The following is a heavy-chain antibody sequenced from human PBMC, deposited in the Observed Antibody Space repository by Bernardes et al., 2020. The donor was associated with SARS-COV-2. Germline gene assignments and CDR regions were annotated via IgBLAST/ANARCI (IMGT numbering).Heavy chain of an antibody. CDR3: ARYSSSWYASGGYGMDV. D-gene: IGHD6-13*01. CDR1: GYTFTSYY. CDR2: INPSGGST. V-gene: IGHV1-46*01. J-gene: IGHJ6*02. Sequence: ASVKVSCKASGYTFTSYYMHWVRQAPGQGLEWMGIINPSGGSTSYAQKFQGRVTMTRDTSTSTVYMELSSLRSEDTAVYYCARYSSSWYASGGYGMDVWGQGTTVTVSS.